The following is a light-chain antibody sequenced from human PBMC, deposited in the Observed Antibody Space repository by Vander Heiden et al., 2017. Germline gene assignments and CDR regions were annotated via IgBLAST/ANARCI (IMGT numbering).Light chain of an antibody. CDR3: QQYNSYSWT. Sequence: DNHMTHTPATLSASVGDRVTITCRASQSISSWLAWYQQKPGKAPKLLIYKASSLESGVPSRFSGSGSGTEFTLTISSLQPDDFATYYCQQYNSYSWTFGQGTKVEIK. J-gene: IGKJ1*01. V-gene: IGKV1-5*03. CDR1: QSISSW. CDR2: KAS.